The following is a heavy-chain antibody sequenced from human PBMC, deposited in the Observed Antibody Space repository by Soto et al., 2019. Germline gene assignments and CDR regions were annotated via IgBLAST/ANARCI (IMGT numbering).Heavy chain of an antibody. D-gene: IGHD2-15*01. J-gene: IGHJ4*02. V-gene: IGHV2-70*11. CDR1: GFSLSTSGMC. Sequence: SGPTLVNPTQTLTLTCTFSGFSLSTSGMCVSWIRQPPGKALEWLARIDWDDDKYYSTSLKTRLTISKDTSKKQVVLTMTNIDPVDAATYYCARFQGSRGFYYDYWGQGTLVTVSS. CDR2: IDWDDDK. CDR3: ARFQGSRGFYYDY.